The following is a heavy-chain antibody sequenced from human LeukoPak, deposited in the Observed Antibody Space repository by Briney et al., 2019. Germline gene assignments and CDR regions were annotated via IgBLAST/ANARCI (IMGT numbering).Heavy chain of an antibody. D-gene: IGHD6-13*01. CDR2: IYYSGST. CDR3: AGQYSSSWYYYYYYMDV. CDR1: GGSISSNYYY. J-gene: IGHJ6*03. V-gene: IGHV4-39*07. Sequence: SETLSLTCTVSGGSISSNYYYWGWIRQPPGKGLEWIGSIYYSGSTNYNPSLKSRVTISVDTSKNQFSLKLSSVTAADTAVYYCAGQYSSSWYYYYYYMDVWGKGTTVTVSS.